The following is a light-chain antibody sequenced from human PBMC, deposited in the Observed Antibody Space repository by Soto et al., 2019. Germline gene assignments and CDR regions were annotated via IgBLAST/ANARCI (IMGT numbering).Light chain of an antibody. CDR2: LAS. CDR3: QQYGSSPPWT. J-gene: IGKJ1*01. V-gene: IGKV3-20*01. CDR1: QSVSSSY. Sequence: EIVVTQSPGTLSLSPGERATLSCRASQSVSSSYLAWYQQKPGQAPRLLIYLASSRATGIPDRFSGSGSGTDFTLTISRLEPEDFAVYYCQQYGSSPPWTFGQGTKVDI.